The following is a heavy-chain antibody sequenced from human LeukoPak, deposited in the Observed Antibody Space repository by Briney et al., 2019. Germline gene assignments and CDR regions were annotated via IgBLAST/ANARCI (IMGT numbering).Heavy chain of an antibody. Sequence: PGGSLRLSCAASGFTFSDYYMTWIRQAPGKGLEWISYISYSGSPIYYAESVKGRFTISRDNAKNSLYLQMNSLRAEDTAVYHCVRDKVSGPTLLDHWGQGTLVTVSS. D-gene: IGHD5/OR15-5a*01. V-gene: IGHV3-11*04. CDR1: GFTFSDYY. CDR2: ISYSGSPI. CDR3: VRDKVSGPTLLDH. J-gene: IGHJ4*02.